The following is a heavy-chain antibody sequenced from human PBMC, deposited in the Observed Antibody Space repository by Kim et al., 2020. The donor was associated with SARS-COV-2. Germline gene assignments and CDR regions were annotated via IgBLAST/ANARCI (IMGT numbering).Heavy chain of an antibody. CDR2: ISYDGSNK. CDR3: AKDSGAGISTYYFDY. V-gene: IGHV3-30*18. Sequence: WGSLRLSCAASGFTFSSYGMHWVRQAPGTGLEWVAVISYDGSNKYYADSVKGRFTISRDNSKNTLYLQMNSLRAEDTAVYYFAKDSGAGISTYYFDYCG. D-gene: IGHD6-13*01. CDR1: GFTFSSYG. J-gene: IGHJ4*01.